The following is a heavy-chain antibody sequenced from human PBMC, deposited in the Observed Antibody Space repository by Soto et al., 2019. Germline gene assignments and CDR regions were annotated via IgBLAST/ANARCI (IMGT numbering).Heavy chain of an antibody. CDR3: VRRGRTSNGDWFDL. V-gene: IGHV4-34*01. CDR2: INHSGST. CDR1: GGSFSGYY. J-gene: IGHJ5*02. D-gene: IGHD3-3*02. Sequence: SETLSLTCAVYGGSFSGYYWSWIRQPPGKGLEWIGEINHSGSTNYNPSLKSRVTISVDTSKNQFSPKLSSVTAADTAVYFCVRRGRTSNGDWFDLWGQGILVTVSS.